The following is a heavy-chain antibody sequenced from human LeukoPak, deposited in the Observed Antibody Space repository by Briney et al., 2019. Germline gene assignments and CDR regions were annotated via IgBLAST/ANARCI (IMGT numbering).Heavy chain of an antibody. CDR3: ARDALGYCSGGSCYSLGY. D-gene: IGHD2-15*01. V-gene: IGHV3-33*01. J-gene: IGHJ4*02. CDR1: GFTFSSYG. Sequence: PGGSLRLSCAASGFTFSSYGMHWVRQAPGKGLEWVAVIWYDGSNKYYAGSVKGRFTISRDNSKNTLYLQMNSLRAEDTAVYYCARDALGYCSGGSCYSLGYWGQGTLVTVSS. CDR2: IWYDGSNK.